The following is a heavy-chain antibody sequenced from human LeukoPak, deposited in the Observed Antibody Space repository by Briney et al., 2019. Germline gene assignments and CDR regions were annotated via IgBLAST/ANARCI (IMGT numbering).Heavy chain of an antibody. CDR2: ITHSGST. D-gene: IGHD2-21*02. J-gene: IGHJ1*01. V-gene: IGHV4-34*01. CDR3: ARGRHTVVVTAPFQH. Sequence: SEALSLTCAVYDGPVSGYFWTWLRQPPGKGLEWIGEITHSGSTNYNPSLKSRVTISVDTSKTQFSLRLSSVTAADTAVYYCARGRHTVVVTAPFQHWGQGTLVTVSS. CDR1: DGPVSGYF.